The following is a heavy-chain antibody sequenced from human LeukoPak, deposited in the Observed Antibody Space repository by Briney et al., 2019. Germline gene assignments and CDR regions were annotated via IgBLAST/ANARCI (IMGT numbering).Heavy chain of an antibody. J-gene: IGHJ3*01. V-gene: IGHV3-15*01. Sequence: GGSLRLSCAASGFTFSNAWMTWVRQAPGKGLEWVGRIKSKTAGGTIDYAAPVKGRFTISRDDSNNTLHLQMNSLKTEDTAVYYCTRLGLEGVWGQGTMVTVSS. CDR1: GFTFSNAW. D-gene: IGHD3-9*01. CDR3: TRLGLEGV. CDR2: IKSKTAGGTI.